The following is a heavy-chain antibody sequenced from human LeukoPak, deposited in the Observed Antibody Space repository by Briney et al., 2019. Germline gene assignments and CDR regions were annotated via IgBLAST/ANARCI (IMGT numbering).Heavy chain of an antibody. J-gene: IGHJ4*02. V-gene: IGHV1-2*02. CDR1: GYTFTGYY. CDR2: INPNSGGT. Sequence: ASVKVSCKASGYTFTGYYMHWVRQAPGQGLEWMGWINPNSGGTNYAQKFQGRVTMTRDTSISTAYMELSRLRSDDTAVYYCARANYYDSSGYTYYFDYWGQGTLVTVSS. D-gene: IGHD3-22*01. CDR3: ARANYYDSSGYTYYFDY.